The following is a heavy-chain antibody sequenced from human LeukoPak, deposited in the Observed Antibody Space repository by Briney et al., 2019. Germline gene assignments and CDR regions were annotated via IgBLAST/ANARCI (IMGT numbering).Heavy chain of an antibody. CDR1: GFTFSSYT. CDR3: AREPLLEYFDY. D-gene: IGHD3-10*01. CDR2: ISSSGSTI. V-gene: IGHV3-48*04. J-gene: IGHJ4*02. Sequence: PGGSLRLSCAASGFTFSSYTLNWVRRAPGKGLEWVSYISSSGSTIYYADSVKGRFTISRDNAKNSLYLQMNSLRAEDTAVYYCAREPLLEYFDYWGQGTLVTVSS.